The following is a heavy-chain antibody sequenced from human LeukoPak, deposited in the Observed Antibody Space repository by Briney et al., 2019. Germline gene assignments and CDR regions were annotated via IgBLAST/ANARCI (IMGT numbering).Heavy chain of an antibody. J-gene: IGHJ4*02. CDR3: ARVYGSGSYEGRYFDY. Sequence: GGSLRLSCAASGFTFSSYSMNWVSQAPGKRLEWVSSISSSSSYIYYADSVKGRFTISRDNAKNSLYLQMNSLRAEDTAVYYCARVYGSGSYEGRYFDYWGQGTLVTVSS. V-gene: IGHV3-21*01. CDR2: ISSSSSYI. D-gene: IGHD3-10*01. CDR1: GFTFSSYS.